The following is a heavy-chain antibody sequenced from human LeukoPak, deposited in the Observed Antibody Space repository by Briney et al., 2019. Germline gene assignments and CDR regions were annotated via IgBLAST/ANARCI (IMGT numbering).Heavy chain of an antibody. D-gene: IGHD4-17*01. CDR2: TNPNSGGT. V-gene: IGHV1-2*02. CDR1: GYTFTGYY. J-gene: IGHJ5*02. Sequence: GSVKVSCKASGYTFTGYYMHWVRQAPGQGLEWMGWTNPNSGGTNYAQKFQGRVTMTRDTSISTAYMELSRLRSDDTAVYYCARSSTDGDWLDPWGQGTLVTVSS. CDR3: ARSSTDGDWLDP.